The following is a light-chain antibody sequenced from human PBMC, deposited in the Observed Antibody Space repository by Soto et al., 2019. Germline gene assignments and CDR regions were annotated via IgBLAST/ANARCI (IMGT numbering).Light chain of an antibody. CDR2: GAS. CDR3: QHYGSSPPMYT. J-gene: IGKJ2*01. V-gene: IGKV3-20*01. Sequence: EIVLTQSPGTLSLSPGERATLSCRASQSVSSSFLAWYQQRPGQAPRLLIYGASTRATGIPDRFSGSGSATDFTLSISRLEPEDFAVYHCQHYGSSPPMYTFGQGTKLEIK. CDR1: QSVSSSF.